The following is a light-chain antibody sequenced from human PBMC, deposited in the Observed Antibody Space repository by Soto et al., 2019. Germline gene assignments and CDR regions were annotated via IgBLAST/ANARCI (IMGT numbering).Light chain of an antibody. CDR2: EVS. V-gene: IGLV2-8*01. CDR1: SSDVGGYNY. J-gene: IGLJ1*01. CDR3: SSYAGSNTYV. Sequence: HSVLTQPPSASGSPGQSVTISCTGTSSDVGGYNYVSWYQLHPGKAPKLMIYEVSKRPSGVPDRFSGSKSGNTASLTVSGLQAEDEADYYCSSYAGSNTYVFGTGTKVTVL.